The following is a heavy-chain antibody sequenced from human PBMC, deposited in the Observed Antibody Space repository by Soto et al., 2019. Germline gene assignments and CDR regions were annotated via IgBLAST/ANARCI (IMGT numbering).Heavy chain of an antibody. J-gene: IGHJ4*02. V-gene: IGHV3-7*01. CDR2: IKQDGSEK. Sequence: GGSLRLSCAASGFTFSSYWMSWVRQAPGKGLEWAANIKQDGSEKYYVDSVKGRFTISRDNAKNSLYLQMNSLRAEDTAVYYCARLRDFYSGYFDYWGQGTLVTVSS. D-gene: IGHD3-3*01. CDR3: ARLRDFYSGYFDY. CDR1: GFTFSSYW.